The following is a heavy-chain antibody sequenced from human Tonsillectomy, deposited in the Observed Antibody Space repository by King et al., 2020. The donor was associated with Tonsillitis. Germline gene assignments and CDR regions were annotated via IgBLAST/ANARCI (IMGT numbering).Heavy chain of an antibody. Sequence: QLVQSGAEVKKPGSSVKVSCKASGGTFSSYAISWVRQAPGQGLEWMGRIIPILGIANYAQKFQGRVTITADKSTSTAYMELSSLRYEDTAVYYCARGEVSRWFGYRYNWFDPWGQGTLVTVSS. CDR1: GGTFSSYA. J-gene: IGHJ5*02. CDR2: IIPILGIA. CDR3: ARGEVSRWFGYRYNWFDP. V-gene: IGHV1-69*09. D-gene: IGHD3-10*01.